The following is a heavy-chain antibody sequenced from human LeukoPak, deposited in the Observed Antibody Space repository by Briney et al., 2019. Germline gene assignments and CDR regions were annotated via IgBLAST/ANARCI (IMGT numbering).Heavy chain of an antibody. D-gene: IGHD3-22*01. CDR2: ISAYNGNT. J-gene: IGHJ5*02. CDR1: GYTFTSYG. V-gene: IGHV1-18*01. Sequence: ASVKVSCKASGYTFTSYGISWVRQAPGQGLEWMGWISAYNGNTNYAQKLQGRVTMTTDTSTSTAYMELRSLRSDDTAVYYCARGYYYDSSGYYYGFDPWGQGTLVTVSS. CDR3: ARGYYYDSSGYYYGFDP.